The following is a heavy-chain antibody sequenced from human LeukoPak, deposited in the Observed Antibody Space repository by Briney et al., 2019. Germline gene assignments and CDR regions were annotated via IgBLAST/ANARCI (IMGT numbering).Heavy chain of an antibody. CDR2: MNLNSGNT. CDR1: GYTFTSYD. Sequence: ASVKVSCKASGYTFTSYDINWVRQATGQGLEWMGWMNLNSGNTGYAQKFQGRVTITRNTSISTAYMELSSLRSEDTAVYYCARGKMVRGKIGYYYMDVWGKGTTVTVSS. D-gene: IGHD3-10*01. V-gene: IGHV1-8*03. CDR3: ARGKMVRGKIGYYYMDV. J-gene: IGHJ6*03.